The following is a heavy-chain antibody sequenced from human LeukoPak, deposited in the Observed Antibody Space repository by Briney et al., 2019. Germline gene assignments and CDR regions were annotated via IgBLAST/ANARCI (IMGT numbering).Heavy chain of an antibody. CDR2: IKQDGSEK. V-gene: IGHV3-7*01. D-gene: IGHD5-24*01. CDR3: ARDSELRRRDGYNLGDY. CDR1: GFTFSSYW. J-gene: IGHJ4*02. Sequence: GGSLRLSCAASGFTFSSYWMSWVRQAPGKGLEWVANIKQDGSEKYYVDSVKGRFTISRDNAKNSLYLQMNSLRAEDTAVYYCARDSELRRRDGYNLGDYWGQGTLVTVSS.